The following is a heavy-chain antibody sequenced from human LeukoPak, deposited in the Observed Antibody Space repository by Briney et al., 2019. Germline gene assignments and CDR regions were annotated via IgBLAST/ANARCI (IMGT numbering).Heavy chain of an antibody. J-gene: IGHJ4*02. Sequence: KASETLSLTCTVSGGSISSYYWSWIRQPPGKGLEWIGYIYYSGSTNYNPSLKSRVTISVDTSKNQFSLKLSSVTAADTAVYYCAKFPPDYYDSSGYHLTGYWGQGTLLTVSS. D-gene: IGHD3-22*01. CDR2: IYYSGST. CDR3: AKFPPDYYDSSGYHLTGY. CDR1: GGSISSYY. V-gene: IGHV4-59*01.